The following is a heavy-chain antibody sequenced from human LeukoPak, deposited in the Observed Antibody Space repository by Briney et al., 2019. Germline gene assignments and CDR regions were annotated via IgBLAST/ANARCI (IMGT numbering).Heavy chain of an antibody. J-gene: IGHJ4*02. CDR2: ISSSSSTI. D-gene: IGHD2-2*03. CDR1: GFTFSSYS. CDR3: ASFSDGLDIVVVPAATPFDY. V-gene: IGHV3-48*01. Sequence: QPGGSLRLSCAASGFTFSSYSMNWVRQAPGKGLEWVSYISSSSSTIYYADSVKGRFTISRDNAKNSLYLQMNSLRAEDTAVYYCASFSDGLDIVVVPAATPFDYWGQGTLVTVSS.